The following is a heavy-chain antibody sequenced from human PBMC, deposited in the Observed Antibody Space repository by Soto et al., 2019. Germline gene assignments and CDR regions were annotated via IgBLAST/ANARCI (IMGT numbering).Heavy chain of an antibody. CDR1: GGSISSYY. Sequence: PSETLSLTCTVSGGSISSYYWSWIRQPPGKGLEWIGYIYYSGSTNYNPSLKSRVTISVDTSKNQFSLKLSSVTAADTALYYCVSWIFAHFDHWGQGTPVTVSS. V-gene: IGHV4-59*01. CDR2: IYYSGST. CDR3: VSWIFAHFDH. D-gene: IGHD3-3*01. J-gene: IGHJ4*02.